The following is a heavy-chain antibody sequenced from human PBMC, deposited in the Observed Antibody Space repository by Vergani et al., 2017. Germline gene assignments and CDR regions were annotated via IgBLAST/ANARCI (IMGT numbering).Heavy chain of an antibody. J-gene: IGHJ1*01. V-gene: IGHV3-30-3*01. Sequence: QVQLVESGGGVVQPGRSLRLSCAASGFTFSSYDMHWVRQAPGQGLEWVAVISYDGSNKYYADSVKGRFTIARDNSKNTLYLQMNSLRAEDTAVYYCARERSSGWERYFQHWGQGTLVTVSS. CDR1: GFTFSSYD. CDR3: ARERSSGWERYFQH. CDR2: ISYDGSNK. D-gene: IGHD6-19*01.